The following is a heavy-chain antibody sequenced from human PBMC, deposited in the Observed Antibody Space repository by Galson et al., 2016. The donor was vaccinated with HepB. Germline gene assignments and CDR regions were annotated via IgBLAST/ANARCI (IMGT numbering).Heavy chain of an antibody. V-gene: IGHV6-1*01. CDR2: TYKRSKWHT. CDR3: ARVATAVRSGWKTLAPRFYYGGVDV. D-gene: IGHD6-19*01. Sequence: CAISGDSVSNSNVAWNWIRQSPSRGLEWLGGTYKRSKWHTDYAGSVKSRMTINPDTVRNQFSLQLQSVTPEDTAVYYCARVATAVRSGWKTLAPRFYYGGVDVWGHGTTVTVSS. CDR1: GDSVSNSNVA. J-gene: IGHJ6*02.